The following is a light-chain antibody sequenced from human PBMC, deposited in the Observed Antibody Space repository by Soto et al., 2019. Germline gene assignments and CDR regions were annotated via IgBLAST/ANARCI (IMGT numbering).Light chain of an antibody. J-gene: IGLJ2*01. CDR1: SRDVALYNH. V-gene: IGLV2-23*01. CDR3: SSYAGTDDFII. CDR2: EHN. Sequence: QSALTQPASVSGSPGQSITISCTGTSRDVALYNHVSWYQHHPGKAPQLIFYEHNKRPPGVSSRFSASTSGVTASLTISGLQADDEADYHCSSYAGTDDFIIFGGGTQLTVL.